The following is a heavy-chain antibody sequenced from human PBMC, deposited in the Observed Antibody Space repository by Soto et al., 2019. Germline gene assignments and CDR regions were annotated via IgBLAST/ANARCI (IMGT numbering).Heavy chain of an antibody. CDR1: GGTFSSYA. CDR2: IIPIFGTA. CDR3: ASTSITIFGVVRVYYYGMDV. Sequence: GASVKVSCKASGGTFSSYAISWVRQAPGQGLEWMGGIIPIFGTANYAQKFQGRVTITADESTSTAYMELSSLGSEDTAVYYCASTSITIFGVVRVYYYGMDVWGQGTTVTVSS. D-gene: IGHD3-3*01. J-gene: IGHJ6*02. V-gene: IGHV1-69*13.